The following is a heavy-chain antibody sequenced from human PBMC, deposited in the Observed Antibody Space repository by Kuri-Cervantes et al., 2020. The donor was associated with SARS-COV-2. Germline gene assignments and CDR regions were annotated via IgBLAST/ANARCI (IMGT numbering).Heavy chain of an antibody. Sequence: GESLKISCAASGFTFSSYAMSWVRQAPGKGLEWVSVIYSRGSTYYADSVKGRFTISRDNSKNTLYLEMNSLRVEDTAVYYCAKDPIYRGTYDLGKLDSWGRGTLVTVSS. D-gene: IGHD3-3*01. V-gene: IGHV3-23*03. CDR1: GFTFSSYA. J-gene: IGHJ4*02. CDR2: IYSRGST. CDR3: AKDPIYRGTYDLGKLDS.